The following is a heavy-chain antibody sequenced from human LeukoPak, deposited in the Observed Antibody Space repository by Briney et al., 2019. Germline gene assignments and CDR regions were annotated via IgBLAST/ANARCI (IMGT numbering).Heavy chain of an antibody. D-gene: IGHD1-26*01. Sequence: GGSLRLSCAASEFTFDNYAMSWVRQAPGKGLEWVSIISGSGYYSYYADSVKGRFTVSRDNSKTTLYLQMNSLRADDTAVYYCAKGGPTGSNYFDFWGQGTLVTVSS. V-gene: IGHV3-23*01. CDR3: AKGGPTGSNYFDF. J-gene: IGHJ4*02. CDR2: ISGSGYYS. CDR1: EFTFDNYA.